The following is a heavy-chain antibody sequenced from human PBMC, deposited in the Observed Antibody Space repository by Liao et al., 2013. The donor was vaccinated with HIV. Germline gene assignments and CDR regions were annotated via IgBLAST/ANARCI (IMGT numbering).Heavy chain of an antibody. CDR3: ARTEPYGDYESLDY. D-gene: IGHD4-17*01. Sequence: QVQLQESGPGLVKPSETLSLTCTVSGGSISSYYWSWIRQPAGKGLEWIGRIYTSGSTNYNPSLKSRVTMSVDTSKNQFSLKLSSVTAADTAVYYCARTEPYGDYESLDYWGQGTLVTVSS. CDR2: IYTSGST. CDR1: GGSISSYY. J-gene: IGHJ4*02. V-gene: IGHV4-4*07.